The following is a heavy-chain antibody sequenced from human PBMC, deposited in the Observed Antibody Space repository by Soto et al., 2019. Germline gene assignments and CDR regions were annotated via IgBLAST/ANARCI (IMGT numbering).Heavy chain of an antibody. Sequence: SETLSLTCTVSGGSISSYYWSWIRQPPGKGLEWIGYIYNSGSTNYNPSLKSRVTISVDTSKNQFSLKLSSVTAADTAVYYCARVGFGELLAHDMDVWGQGITVTVSS. CDR3: ARVGFGELLAHDMDV. D-gene: IGHD3-10*01. CDR2: IYNSGST. V-gene: IGHV4-59*08. J-gene: IGHJ6*02. CDR1: GGSISSYY.